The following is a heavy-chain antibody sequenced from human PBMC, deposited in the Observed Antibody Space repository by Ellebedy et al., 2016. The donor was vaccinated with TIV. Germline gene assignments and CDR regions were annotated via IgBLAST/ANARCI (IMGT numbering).Heavy chain of an antibody. Sequence: GGSLRLXXAASGFAFSSYGMSWVRQAPGKGLEWVSSISGSGDNTYYADSVKGRFTISRDNSKKTLYLQMNSLRVEDTAVYYCAKDRVVRGIMGAGDYWGQGTLVTVSS. D-gene: IGHD3-10*01. CDR3: AKDRVVRGIMGAGDY. J-gene: IGHJ4*02. V-gene: IGHV3-23*01. CDR2: ISGSGDNT. CDR1: GFAFSSYG.